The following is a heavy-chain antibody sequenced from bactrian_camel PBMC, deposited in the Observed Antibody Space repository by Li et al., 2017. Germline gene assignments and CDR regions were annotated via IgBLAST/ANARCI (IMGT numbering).Heavy chain of an antibody. D-gene: IGHD5*01. J-gene: IGHJ4*01. V-gene: IGHV3S6*01. CDR1: GTTDSTYS. Sequence: HVQLVESGGGSVQAGGSLTLSCTVSGTTDSTYSMGWVRQRPGQDREGVTVLYFGSGVTYYDDTVEGRFTISAGDAKNTVNLQMDHLRPEDTAVYYCAADFTGRGFQYWGQGTQVTVS. CDR2: LYFGSGVT. CDR3: AADFTGRGFQY.